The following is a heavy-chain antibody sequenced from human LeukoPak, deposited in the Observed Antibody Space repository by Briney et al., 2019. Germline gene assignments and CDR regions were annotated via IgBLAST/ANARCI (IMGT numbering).Heavy chain of an antibody. CDR1: GDSFSSNNY. J-gene: IGHJ4*02. Sequence: SETLSLTCTVSGDSFSSNNYWTWVRQPPGKGLEWIGEIYRSGATNYNPSLRSRVTVSLDKSKNQFALRLNSVTAADTAIYYCARNAGYSDLNFWGQGVLVTVSS. CDR2: IYRSGAT. CDR3: ARNAGYSDLNF. V-gene: IGHV4-4*02. D-gene: IGHD3-22*01.